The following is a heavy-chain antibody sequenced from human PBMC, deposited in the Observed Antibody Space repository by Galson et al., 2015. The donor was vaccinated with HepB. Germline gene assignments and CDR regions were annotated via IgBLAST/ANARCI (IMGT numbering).Heavy chain of an antibody. Sequence: SLRLSCAASGFTFSSYAMHWVRQAPGKGLEWVAVISYDGSNKYYADSVKGRFTISRDNSKNTLYLQMNSLRAEDTAVYYCARDSRGVWEPGWAFDIWGQGTMVTVSS. J-gene: IGHJ3*02. V-gene: IGHV3-30-3*01. CDR2: ISYDGSNK. D-gene: IGHD1-14*01. CDR3: ARDSRGVWEPGWAFDI. CDR1: GFTFSSYA.